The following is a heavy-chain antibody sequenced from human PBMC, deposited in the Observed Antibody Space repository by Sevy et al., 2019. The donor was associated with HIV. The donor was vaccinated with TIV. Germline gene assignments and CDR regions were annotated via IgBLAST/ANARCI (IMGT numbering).Heavy chain of an antibody. CDR1: GFTFSSYG. CDR2: ISYGGSPK. D-gene: IGHD6-19*01. Sequence: GGSLRLSCAASGFTFSSYGMHWVRQAPGKGLEWVAVISYGGSPKYYADSVKGRFTISRDNSKNTVYLQMNSLRAEDTAVYYCARAIREQWPRYGMDVWGQGTTVTVSS. V-gene: IGHV3-30*19. CDR3: ARAIREQWPRYGMDV. J-gene: IGHJ6*02.